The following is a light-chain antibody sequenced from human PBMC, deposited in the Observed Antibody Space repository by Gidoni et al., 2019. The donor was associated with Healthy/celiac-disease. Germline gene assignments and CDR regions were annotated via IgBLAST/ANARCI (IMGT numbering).Light chain of an antibody. V-gene: IGKV3-11*01. CDR1: QSVSSY. J-gene: IGKJ5*01. Sequence: EIVSTQSPATLSLSPGERATLSCRASQSVSSYLAWYQQKPGQAPRLLIYDASNRATGIPARFSGSGSGTDFTLTISSIEPEDFAVYYCQQRSNWPPITFGQGTRLEIK. CDR2: DAS. CDR3: QQRSNWPPIT.